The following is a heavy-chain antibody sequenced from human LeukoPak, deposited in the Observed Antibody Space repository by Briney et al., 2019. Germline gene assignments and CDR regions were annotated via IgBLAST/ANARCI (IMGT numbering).Heavy chain of an antibody. CDR1: GGSISSSNW. Sequence: PSETLSLTCAISGGSISSSNWWTWVRQPPGKGPEWVGEIYLRGNTNYNPSLESRVSISVDESKTQLSLRLESVTAADTAVYYCARGTITTVTDSWGSGTLVTVSS. CDR2: IYLRGNT. J-gene: IGHJ4*02. D-gene: IGHD4-17*01. CDR3: ARGTITTVTDS. V-gene: IGHV4-4*02.